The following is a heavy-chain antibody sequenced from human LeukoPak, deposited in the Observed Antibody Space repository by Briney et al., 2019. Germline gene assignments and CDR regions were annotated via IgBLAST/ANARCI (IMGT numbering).Heavy chain of an antibody. CDR3: ARVVAAAGKRRYYYYYYMDV. D-gene: IGHD6-13*01. V-gene: IGHV4-38-2*02. CDR2: IYHSGST. Sequence: SETLSLTCTVSGYSISSGYYWGWIRQPPGKGLEWIGSIYHSGSTYYNPSLKSRVTISVDTSKNQFSLKLSSVTAADTAVYYCARVVAAAGKRRYYYYYYMDVWGKGTTVTVSS. J-gene: IGHJ6*03. CDR1: GYSISSGYY.